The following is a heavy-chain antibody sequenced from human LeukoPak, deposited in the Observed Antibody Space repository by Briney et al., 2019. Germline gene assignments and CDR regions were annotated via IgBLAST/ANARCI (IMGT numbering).Heavy chain of an antibody. CDR1: GGSISSSNW. Sequence: PSETLSLTCAVSGGSISSSNWWSWVRQPPGKGLEWIGEIYHSGSTNYNPSLKSRVTISVDKSKNQFSLKLSSVTAADTAVYYCAREDSGSYYNYYYFYMDVWGKGTTVTISS. D-gene: IGHD3-10*01. CDR3: AREDSGSYYNYYYFYMDV. CDR2: IYHSGST. J-gene: IGHJ6*03. V-gene: IGHV4-4*02.